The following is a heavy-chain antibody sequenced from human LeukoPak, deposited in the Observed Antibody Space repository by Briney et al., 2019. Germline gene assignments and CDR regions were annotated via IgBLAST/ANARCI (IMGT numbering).Heavy chain of an antibody. CDR3: ATYASSRPRIFEN. J-gene: IGHJ4*02. D-gene: IGHD2-2*01. CDR2: VYHTGNT. CDR1: GGSISSYY. Sequence: PSETLSLTCTVSGGSISSYYWTWMRQPPGKGPEWIGSVYHTGNTYYNPSLSSRVTMSIDTPMNQFSLKLTSVTAADTAVYYCATYASSRPRIFENWGQGTQVTVSS. V-gene: IGHV4-59*01.